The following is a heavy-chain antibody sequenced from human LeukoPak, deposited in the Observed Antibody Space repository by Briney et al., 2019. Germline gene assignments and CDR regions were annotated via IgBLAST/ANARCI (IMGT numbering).Heavy chain of an antibody. D-gene: IGHD6-13*01. V-gene: IGHV3-11*01. CDR1: GFTFSDYY. Sequence: GGSLRLSCAASGFTFSDYYMSWIRQAPGKGLEWLLYVTSTGRSIYYADSVRGRLTISRDNAKNSLYLQMNSLRAEDTAVYYCARDLDVATGDDYKYGMDVWGQGTTVTVSS. CDR2: VTSTGRSI. CDR3: ARDLDVATGDDYKYGMDV. J-gene: IGHJ6*02.